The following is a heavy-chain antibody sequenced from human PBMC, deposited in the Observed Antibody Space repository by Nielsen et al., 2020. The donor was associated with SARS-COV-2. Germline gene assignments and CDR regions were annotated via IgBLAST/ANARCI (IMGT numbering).Heavy chain of an antibody. CDR3: ARESVVVAARNWFDP. V-gene: IGHV1-2*06. Sequence: ASVKVSCKASGYTFTGYYMHWVRQAPGQGLEWMGRINPNSGGTNYAQKFQGRVTMTRDTSISTAYMELSRLRSDDTAVYYCARESVVVAARNWFDPWGQGTLVTVSP. D-gene: IGHD2-15*01. CDR1: GYTFTGYY. CDR2: INPNSGGT. J-gene: IGHJ5*02.